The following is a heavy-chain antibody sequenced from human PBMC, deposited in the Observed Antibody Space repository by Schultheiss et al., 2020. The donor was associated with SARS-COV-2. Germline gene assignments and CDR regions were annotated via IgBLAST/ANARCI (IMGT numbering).Heavy chain of an antibody. CDR1: GGSVSSGSCY. CDR3: ARTDFTNYDFWSGPHYRDY. Sequence: SETLSLTCTVSGGSVSSGSCYWSCFRQPPGKGLEYIGSICYSGSTNYNPSLKSRVTISVDTSKNQFSLKLSSVTAADTAVYYCARTDFTNYDFWSGPHYRDYWGQGTLVTVSS. V-gene: IGHV4-61*01. D-gene: IGHD3-3*01. J-gene: IGHJ4*02. CDR2: ICYSGST.